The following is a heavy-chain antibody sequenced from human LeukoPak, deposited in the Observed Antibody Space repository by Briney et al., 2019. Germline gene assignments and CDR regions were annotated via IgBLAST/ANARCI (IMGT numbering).Heavy chain of an antibody. J-gene: IGHJ3*02. CDR1: GFTFSNAW. CDR3: TTGILTVDATQLVAFDI. CDR2: IKSKTDGGTT. D-gene: IGHD6-13*01. Sequence: GGSLRLSCAASGFTFSNAWMSWVRQAPGKGLEWVGRIKSKTDGGTTDYAAPVKGRFTISRDDSKNTLYLQMNSLKTEDTAVYYCTTGILTVDATQLVAFDIWGQGTMVTVSS. V-gene: IGHV3-15*01.